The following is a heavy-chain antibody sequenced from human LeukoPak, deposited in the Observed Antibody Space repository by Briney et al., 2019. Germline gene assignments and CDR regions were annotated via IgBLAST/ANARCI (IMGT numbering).Heavy chain of an antibody. CDR3: ARAPYYDSSGYGAFDY. CDR2: IYYSGST. J-gene: IGHJ4*02. V-gene: IGHV4-59*01. D-gene: IGHD3-22*01. Sequence: PSETLSLTCTVSGGSISIYYWSWIRQPPGKGLEWIGYIYYSGSTNYNPSLKSRVTISVDTSKNQFSLKLSSVTAADTAVYYCARAPYYDSSGYGAFDYWGQGTLVTVSS. CDR1: GGSISIYY.